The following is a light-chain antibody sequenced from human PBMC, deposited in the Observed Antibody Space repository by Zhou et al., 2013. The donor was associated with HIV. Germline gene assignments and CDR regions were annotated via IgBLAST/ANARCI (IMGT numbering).Light chain of an antibody. J-gene: IGKJ4*01. V-gene: IGKV3-20*01. CDR2: GAS. Sequence: EIVLTQSPGTLSLSPGERAALSCRASQSISSGHLAWYQQRLGQAPRLLIFGASSRAPAIPDRFSGSGSGTDFTLTISRLEPEDFAVYYCQQSTSTALTFGGGTKVEIK. CDR1: QSISSGH. CDR3: QQSTSTALT.